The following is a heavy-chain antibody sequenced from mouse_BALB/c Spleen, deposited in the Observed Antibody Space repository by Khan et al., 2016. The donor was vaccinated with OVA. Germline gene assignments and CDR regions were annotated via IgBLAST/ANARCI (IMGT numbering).Heavy chain of an antibody. Sequence: EVQGVESGGDLVKPGGSLKLSCAASGFTFSTYGMSWVRQTLDKRLEWVATISSGGSYTYYPDSVKGRVTISRDNAKNTLYLQMSSLKSEDTAMYYCASLAYYYDSEGFAYWGQGTLVTVSA. V-gene: IGHV5-6*01. CDR2: ISSGGSYT. J-gene: IGHJ3*01. CDR1: GFTFSTYG. D-gene: IGHD1-1*01. CDR3: ASLAYYYDSEGFAY.